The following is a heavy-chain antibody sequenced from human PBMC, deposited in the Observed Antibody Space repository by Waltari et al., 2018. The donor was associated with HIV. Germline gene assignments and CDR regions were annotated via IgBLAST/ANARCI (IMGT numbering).Heavy chain of an antibody. CDR3: VKDSGRAADVFDL. Sequence: QLLESGGGLVEPGGSLRLPCAASGFIFNDFAMDWVRQAPGKGLEWVSAIRGGGETFYADSVKGRFTISRDNSKNTLYLQMNSLRADDAAVYYCVKDSGRAADVFDLWGQGTMVTVSS. CDR1: GFIFNDFA. CDR2: IRGGGET. D-gene: IGHD3-10*01. V-gene: IGHV3-23*01. J-gene: IGHJ3*01.